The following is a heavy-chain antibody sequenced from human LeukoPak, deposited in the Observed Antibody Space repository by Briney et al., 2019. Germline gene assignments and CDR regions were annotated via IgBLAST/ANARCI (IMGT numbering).Heavy chain of an antibody. V-gene: IGHV3-74*01. D-gene: IGHD2/OR15-2a*01. J-gene: IGHJ4*02. CDR2: INSDGRST. CDR1: GFIVSRKY. Sequence: GGSLRLSCAASGFIVSRKYMSWVRQAPGKGLVWVSHINSDGRSTSYADSVKGRFTISRDNAKNTLYLQMNSLRAEDTALYYRARDTLAFRHYFDYWGQGTLVTVSS. CDR3: ARDTLAFRHYFDY.